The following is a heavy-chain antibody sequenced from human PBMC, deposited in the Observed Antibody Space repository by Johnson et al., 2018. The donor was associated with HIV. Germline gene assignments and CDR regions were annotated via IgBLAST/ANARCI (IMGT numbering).Heavy chain of an antibody. CDR3: AKDLVVINVRYAFHI. V-gene: IGHV3-9*01. CDR2: ISWNSDDI. J-gene: IGHJ3*02. D-gene: IGHD3-22*01. Sequence: EVQLVESGGALVQPGRSLRLSCVASGFTFEDYAMYWVRQAPGKGLEWVSGISWNSDDIDYADSVKGRFTISRDNAKNSLYLQMNTLRPEDTALYYCAKDLVVINVRYAFHIWGQGTMVTVSS. CDR1: GFTFEDYA.